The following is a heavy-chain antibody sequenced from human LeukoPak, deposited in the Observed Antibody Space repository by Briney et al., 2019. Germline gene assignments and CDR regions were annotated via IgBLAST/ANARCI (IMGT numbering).Heavy chain of an antibody. CDR2: ISSSGSTI. V-gene: IGHV3-11*04. CDR3: ARDLDSSGYYRAGFDP. J-gene: IGHJ5*02. CDR1: GFTFSDYY. D-gene: IGHD3-22*01. Sequence: GGSLRLSCAASGFTFSDYYMSWIRQAPGKGLEWVSYISSSGSTIYYADSVKGRFTISRDNAKNSLYLQMNSLRAEDTAVYYWARDLDSSGYYRAGFDPWGQGTLVTVSS.